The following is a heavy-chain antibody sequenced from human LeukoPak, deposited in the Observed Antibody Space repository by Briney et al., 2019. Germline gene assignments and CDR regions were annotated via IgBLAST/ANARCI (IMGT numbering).Heavy chain of an antibody. CDR2: IRSSGSYI. D-gene: IGHD2-15*01. Sequence: GGSLRLSCAASGFTFSSYNMNWVRQAPGKGLEWVSSIRSSGSYIYYTDSVKGRFTISRDNAKNSLYLQMNSLRAEDTAVYYCAGRPLGYCSGGSCWEDYFDYWGQGTLVTVSS. J-gene: IGHJ4*02. V-gene: IGHV3-21*01. CDR3: AGRPLGYCSGGSCWEDYFDY. CDR1: GFTFSSYN.